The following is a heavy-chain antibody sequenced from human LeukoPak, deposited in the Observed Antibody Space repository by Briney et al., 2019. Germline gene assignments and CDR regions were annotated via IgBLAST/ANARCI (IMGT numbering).Heavy chain of an antibody. Sequence: GGSLRLSCAASGFTVSSNSMNWVRQAPGKGLEWVSGLSSSFETPHYADSVKGRFTISRDNSKSTLFLQMNSLRPEDTAVYYCATAGPGPMARNRGGDYWGQGTLVTVSS. CDR1: GFTVSSNS. J-gene: IGHJ4*02. CDR2: LSSSFETP. V-gene: IGHV3-23*01. D-gene: IGHD1-14*01. CDR3: ATAGPGPMARNRGGDY.